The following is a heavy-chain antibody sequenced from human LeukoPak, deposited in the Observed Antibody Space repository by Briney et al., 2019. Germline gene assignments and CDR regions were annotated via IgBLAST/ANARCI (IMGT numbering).Heavy chain of an antibody. CDR3: AKGQAPDYCTSASCYLTCLDP. D-gene: IGHD2-2*01. CDR2: ISGSGGNT. V-gene: IGHV3-23*01. CDR1: GITLSNYG. Sequence: GGSLRLSCAVSGITLSNYGMSWVRQAPGKGLEWVSGISGSGGNTYCADSVKGRFTISRDNSKNTLYLQMNSLRADDTAVYYCAKGQAPDYCTSASCYLTCLDPWGQGTLVTVSS. J-gene: IGHJ5*02.